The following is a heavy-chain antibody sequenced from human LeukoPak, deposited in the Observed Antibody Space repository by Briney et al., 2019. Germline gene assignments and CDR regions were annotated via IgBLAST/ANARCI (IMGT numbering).Heavy chain of an antibody. V-gene: IGHV3-43*01. CDR1: GFTFGRYT. CDR2: AGWAGGTT. CDR3: ARVLSAIALGHFFDY. J-gene: IGHJ4*02. D-gene: IGHD6-19*01. Sequence: GGSLRLSCATSGFTFGRYTIHWVRQAPGKGLEWVSLAGWAGGTTYYSDSVRGRFTISRDNSKNTLYLQMDSLRVEDTAVYYCARVLSAIALGHFFDYWGQGTLVTVSS.